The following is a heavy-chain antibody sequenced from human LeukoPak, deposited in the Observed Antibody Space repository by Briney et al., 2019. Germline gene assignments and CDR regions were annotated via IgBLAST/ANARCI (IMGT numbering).Heavy chain of an antibody. D-gene: IGHD4-23*01. CDR1: GVSINSGDYY. CDR3: ARRLGGNGGLDY. Sequence: SETLSLXCTVSGVSINSGDYYWSWIRQPPGKGLEWIGYISYNGRTFYNPSLNSRVTISVDTSKNHFSLKLTSVTAADTAVYHSARRLGGNGGLDYWGQGTLVTVSS. J-gene: IGHJ4*02. V-gene: IGHV4-30-4*08. CDR2: ISYNGRT.